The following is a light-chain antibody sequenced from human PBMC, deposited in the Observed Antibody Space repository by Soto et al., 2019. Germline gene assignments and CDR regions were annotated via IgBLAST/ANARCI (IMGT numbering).Light chain of an antibody. CDR2: DAS. CDR1: QSVSSY. J-gene: IGKJ4*01. V-gene: IGKV3-11*01. CDR3: QHRANWPLT. Sequence: EIVLTQSPATLSLSPGERATLSCRASQSVSSYLAWYQQKPGQAPRLLIYDASNRATSIPARFSGSGSGTDFTLTISSLHPEDLAVYYCQHRANWPLTFGGGTTVEIK.